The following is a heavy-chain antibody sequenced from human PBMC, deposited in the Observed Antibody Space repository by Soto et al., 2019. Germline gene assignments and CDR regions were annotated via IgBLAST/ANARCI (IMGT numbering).Heavy chain of an antibody. CDR3: AREYGIGGAAFDI. J-gene: IGHJ3*02. CDR1: GFTFSTYS. CDR2: ISYDGSNK. Sequence: QMQLVESGGGVVQPGRSLRLSCAASGFTFSTYSMHWVRQAPGKGLEWVAVISYDGSNKYYADSVKGRFTISRDNSKNTLYLQMNSLRAEDTAVYYCAREYGIGGAAFDICGQGTMVTVSS. D-gene: IGHD2-15*01. V-gene: IGHV3-30-3*01.